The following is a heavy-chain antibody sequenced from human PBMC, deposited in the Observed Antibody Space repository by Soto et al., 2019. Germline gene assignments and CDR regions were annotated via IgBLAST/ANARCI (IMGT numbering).Heavy chain of an antibody. Sequence: QVQLVESGGGVVQPGRSLRLSCAASGFTFSTYGMHWVRQPPGKGLEWVAVISYDGSNKYYADSVKGRFTISRDNSKNTLYLQMNSLIDEDTAVYYCAKSLGKLTSELGYSYGYAHAYWSQGTLVNVSS. J-gene: IGHJ4*02. V-gene: IGHV3-30*18. CDR2: ISYDGSNK. CDR1: GFTFSTYG. CDR3: AKSLGKLTSELGYSYGYAHAY. D-gene: IGHD5-18*01.